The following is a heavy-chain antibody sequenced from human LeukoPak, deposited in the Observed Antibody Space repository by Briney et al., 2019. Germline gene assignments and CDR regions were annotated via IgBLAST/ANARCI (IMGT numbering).Heavy chain of an antibody. CDR1: GFTFSSYG. Sequence: GGSLRLSCAASGFTFSSYGMHWVRQAPGKGLEWVAFIRYDGSNKYYAESVKGRFTISRDNSKNTLYLQMNSLRAEDTAVYYCAKDTPLDYYDSSGPFDYWGQGTLVTVSS. CDR3: AKDTPLDYYDSSGPFDY. CDR2: IRYDGSNK. D-gene: IGHD3-22*01. J-gene: IGHJ4*02. V-gene: IGHV3-30*02.